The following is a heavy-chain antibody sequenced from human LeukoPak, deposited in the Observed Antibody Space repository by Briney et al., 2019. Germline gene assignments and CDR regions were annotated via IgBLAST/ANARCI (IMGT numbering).Heavy chain of an antibody. J-gene: IGHJ4*02. Sequence: ASVTVSCRASGYTFTGYYMHWVRQAPGQGLEWMGWINPNSGGTNYAQKLQGRVTMTTDTSTSTVYMEVRSLRSDDTAVYYCARGKGNYGDPASFDYWGQGTLVTVSS. V-gene: IGHV1-2*02. CDR1: GYTFTGYY. CDR3: ARGKGNYGDPASFDY. D-gene: IGHD4-17*01. CDR2: INPNSGGT.